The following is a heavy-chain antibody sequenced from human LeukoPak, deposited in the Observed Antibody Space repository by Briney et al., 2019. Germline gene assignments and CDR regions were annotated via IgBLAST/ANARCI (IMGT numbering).Heavy chain of an antibody. CDR3: AKRIAAAGSYFDY. J-gene: IGHJ4*02. Sequence: SCKASGGTFSSYAMSWVRQAPGKGLEWVSAISASGGSTYYADSVKGRFTISRDNSKNTLYLQMNSLRAEDTAVYYCAKRIAAAGSYFDYWGQGTLVTVSS. CDR2: ISASGGST. V-gene: IGHV3-23*01. CDR1: GGTFSSYA. D-gene: IGHD6-13*01.